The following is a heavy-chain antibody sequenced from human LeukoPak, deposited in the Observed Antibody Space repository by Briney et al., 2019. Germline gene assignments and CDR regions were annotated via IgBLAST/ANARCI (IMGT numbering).Heavy chain of an antibody. Sequence: GGSLRLSCAASGFTFNSYSMNWVRQAPGKGLEWVSYISSSSIYIYYADSVKGRFTISRDNAKNSLYLQMNSLRAEDTAVYYCARGGYISNFWGQGTLVTVSS. V-gene: IGHV3-21*01. CDR3: ARGGYISNF. CDR2: ISSSSIYI. CDR1: GFTFNSYS. D-gene: IGHD5-24*01. J-gene: IGHJ4*02.